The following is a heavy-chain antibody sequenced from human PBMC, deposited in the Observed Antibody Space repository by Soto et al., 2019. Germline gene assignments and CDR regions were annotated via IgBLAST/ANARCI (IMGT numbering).Heavy chain of an antibody. CDR1: GYTFTSYD. Sequence: QVQLVQSGAEVKKPGASVKVSCKASGYTFTSYDINWVRQATGQGLEWMGWMNPNSGNTGYAQKFQGRVTMTRTPSISTAYMELSSLRSEDTAVYYCARGRGRGYDFWSGPRDNWFDPWGQGTLVTVSS. J-gene: IGHJ5*02. V-gene: IGHV1-8*01. CDR3: ARGRGRGYDFWSGPRDNWFDP. CDR2: MNPNSGNT. D-gene: IGHD3-3*01.